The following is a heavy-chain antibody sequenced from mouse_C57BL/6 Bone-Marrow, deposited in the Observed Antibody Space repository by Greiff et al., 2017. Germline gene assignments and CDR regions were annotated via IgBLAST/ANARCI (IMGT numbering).Heavy chain of an antibody. CDR3: ARRGAVTFDY. J-gene: IGHJ2*01. Sequence: QVQLKQSGPELVKPGASVKISCKASGYAFSSSWMNWVKQRPGKGLEWIGRIYPGDGDTNYNGKFKGKATLTADKSSSTAYMQLSSLTSEDSAVYFCARRGAVTFDYWGQGTTLTVSS. V-gene: IGHV1-82*01. CDR2: IYPGDGDT. D-gene: IGHD3-3*01. CDR1: GYAFSSSW.